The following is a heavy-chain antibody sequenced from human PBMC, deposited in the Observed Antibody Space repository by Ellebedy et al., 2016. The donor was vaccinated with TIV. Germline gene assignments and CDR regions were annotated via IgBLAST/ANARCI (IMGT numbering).Heavy chain of an antibody. CDR1: GFLFSSYG. CDR2: ISYNGNDK. J-gene: IGHJ4*02. CDR3: ANGLEAGSAQVY. V-gene: IGHV3-30*18. D-gene: IGHD3-16*01. Sequence: GESLKISXVASGFLFSSYGMNWVRQAPGKGLEWVSDISYNGNDKHYSGSVKGRFTVSRDNSKNTLYLQMSSLTTEDTAVYYCANGLEAGSAQVYWGQGILVTVSS.